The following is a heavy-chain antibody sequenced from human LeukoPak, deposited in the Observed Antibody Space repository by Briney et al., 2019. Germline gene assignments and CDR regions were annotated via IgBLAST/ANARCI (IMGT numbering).Heavy chain of an antibody. CDR3: ARDSGYYDSSGYPFDI. CDR1: GGSISSYY. Sequence: SETLSLTCTVSGGSISSYYWSWIRQPPGKGLEWIGYIYYSGSTNYNPSLKSRVTISVDTSKNQFSLKLNSVTAADTAVYYCARDSGYYDSSGYPFDIWGHGTMVTVSS. J-gene: IGHJ3*02. CDR2: IYYSGST. V-gene: IGHV4-59*01. D-gene: IGHD3-22*01.